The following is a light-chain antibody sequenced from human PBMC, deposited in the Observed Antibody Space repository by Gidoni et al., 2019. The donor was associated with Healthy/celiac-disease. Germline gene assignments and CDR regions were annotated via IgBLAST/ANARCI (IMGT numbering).Light chain of an antibody. CDR2: GAA. CDR3: QQYGSSLWT. J-gene: IGKJ1*01. V-gene: IGKV3-20*01. CDR1: QIVRSSY. Sequence: EIVLTQSPGTLSLSPGERATLYCRASQIVRSSYLAWYQQKPGQAPRLLIYGAASRATGNPDRVRGSWSGTDFTLTISRLEPEDFAVYYCQQYGSSLWTFGQGTKVEIK.